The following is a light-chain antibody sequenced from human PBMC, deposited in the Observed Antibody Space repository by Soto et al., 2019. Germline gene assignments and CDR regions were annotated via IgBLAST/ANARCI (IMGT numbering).Light chain of an antibody. J-gene: IGKJ1*01. CDR1: QSISRW. CDR3: QQYNTYWT. V-gene: IGKV1-5*03. Sequence: DIQMTQSPSTLSESVGDRVTITCRASQSISRWVAWYQQKPGKAPKLLIYLASGLESGVPSKFSGSGSGTEFTLTITSLQPDDFATYYCQQYNTYWTFGQGTKVEIK. CDR2: LAS.